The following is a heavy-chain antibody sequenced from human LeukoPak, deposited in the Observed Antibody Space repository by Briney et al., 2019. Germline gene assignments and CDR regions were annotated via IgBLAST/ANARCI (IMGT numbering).Heavy chain of an antibody. CDR1: GGSISSYY. D-gene: IGHD4-23*01. Sequence: SETLSLTCTVSGGSISSYYWSWIRQPPGKGLEWIGYIYYSGGTNYNPSLKSRVTISVDTSKNQFSLKLRSVTAADTAVYYCARGGNSGAFDIWGQGTMVIVSS. V-gene: IGHV4-59*01. CDR2: IYYSGGT. CDR3: ARGGNSGAFDI. J-gene: IGHJ3*02.